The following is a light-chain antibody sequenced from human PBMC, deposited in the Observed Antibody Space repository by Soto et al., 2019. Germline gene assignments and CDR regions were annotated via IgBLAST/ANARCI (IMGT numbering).Light chain of an antibody. V-gene: IGLV2-14*01. J-gene: IGLJ1*01. Sequence: QSVLTQPASVSGSPGQSITISCTGTSSDVGAYKYVSWYQQHPGKAPKLMIYEVSNRPSGVSNRFSGPKSGNTASLTIAGLQAEDEADYYCSSYTSSSTLYVFGTGTKVTVL. CDR2: EVS. CDR1: SSDVGAYKY. CDR3: SSYTSSSTLYV.